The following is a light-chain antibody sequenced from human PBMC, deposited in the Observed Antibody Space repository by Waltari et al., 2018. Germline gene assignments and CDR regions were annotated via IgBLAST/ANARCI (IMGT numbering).Light chain of an antibody. CDR2: GVD. CDR1: IRYVGGHNF. CDR3: SSYTARSTLV. J-gene: IGLJ3*02. V-gene: IGLV2-14*01. Sequence: QSALTQSASVSGSPRQTHTFPCTAPIRYVGGHNFVSWYQQLPGKTPKLLIYGVDKRPSGVSLRFSGSKSANTATLTISGLRPEDEGDYFCSSYTARSTLVLGGGTKLTVL.